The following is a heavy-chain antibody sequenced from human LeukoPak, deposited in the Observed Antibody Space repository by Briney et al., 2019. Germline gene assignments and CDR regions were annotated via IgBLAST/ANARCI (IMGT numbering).Heavy chain of an antibody. Sequence: SETQSLTCTVSGGSISSYYWNWIRQPPGKGLEWIGYIYYSGSTNYNPSLKSRVTISVDTSKNHFSLRLSSVTAADTAVYYCARGAGTGEYYFDYWGQGTLVTVSS. V-gene: IGHV4-59*01. J-gene: IGHJ4*02. CDR3: ARGAGTGEYYFDY. CDR2: IYYSGST. D-gene: IGHD6-19*01. CDR1: GGSISSYY.